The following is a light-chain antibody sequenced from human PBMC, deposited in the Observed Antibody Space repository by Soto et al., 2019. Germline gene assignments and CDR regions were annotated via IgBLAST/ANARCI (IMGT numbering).Light chain of an antibody. Sequence: DIVMTQSPLSLPVTPGEPASISCRSSQSLLHSNGYNYLDWYLQKPGQSPQLLIYLGSNRSSGVPDRFSGSGSGTGFTLKISRVEAEDVGVYYCMQALQTLPTFGQGTRLEIK. V-gene: IGKV2-28*01. CDR3: MQALQTLPT. CDR2: LGS. J-gene: IGKJ5*01. CDR1: QSLLHSNGYNY.